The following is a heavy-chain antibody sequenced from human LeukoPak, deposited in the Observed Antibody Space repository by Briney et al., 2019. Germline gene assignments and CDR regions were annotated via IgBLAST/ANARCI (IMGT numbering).Heavy chain of an antibody. D-gene: IGHD6-19*01. J-gene: IGHJ4*02. CDR2: INHSGST. CDR1: GGSFSGYY. CDR3: ARGKRSDWYGTDY. Sequence: SETLSLTCAVYGGSFSGYYWSWIRQPPGKGLEWIGEINHSGSTNYNPSLKSRVTISVDTSKNQFSLKLSSVTAADTAVYYCARGKRSDWYGTDYWGQGTLVTVSS. V-gene: IGHV4-34*01.